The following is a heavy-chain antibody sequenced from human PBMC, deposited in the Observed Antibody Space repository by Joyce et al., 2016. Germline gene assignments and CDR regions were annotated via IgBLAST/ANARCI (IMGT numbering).Heavy chain of an antibody. J-gene: IGHJ5*02. D-gene: IGHD3-3*01. V-gene: IGHV4-39*01. CDR1: GASLINYTYY. CDR3: ARHGSVTTFGVIVMNGQSEWWFAP. CDR2: VHYSGYT. Sequence: QLQLQESSPGLVKPSETLSLTCSVSGASLINYTYYWGWIRQPPGKGLEWIGSVHYSGYTYYNPSLKGRVTISVDTSKNQFSLRLSSATAADTAVYYCARHGSVTTFGVIVMNGQSEWWFAPWGRGTLVTVSS.